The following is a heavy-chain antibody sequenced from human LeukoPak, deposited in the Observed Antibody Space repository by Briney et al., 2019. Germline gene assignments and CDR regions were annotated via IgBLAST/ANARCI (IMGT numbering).Heavy chain of an antibody. V-gene: IGHV1-69*04. CDR2: IIPILGIA. D-gene: IGHD3-3*01. J-gene: IGHJ4*02. CDR1: GYTFTSYY. Sequence: GASVKVSCKASGYTFTSYYMHWVRQAPGQGLEWMGRIIPILGIANYAQKFQGRVTITADKSTSTAYMELSSLRSEDTAVYYCARDDESGYYGGYWGQGTLVTVSS. CDR3: ARDDESGYYGGY.